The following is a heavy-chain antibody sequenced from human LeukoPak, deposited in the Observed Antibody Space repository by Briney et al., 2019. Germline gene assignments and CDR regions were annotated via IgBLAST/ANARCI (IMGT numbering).Heavy chain of an antibody. V-gene: IGHV3-74*01. D-gene: IGHD3-10*01. CDR2: INSDGSST. CDR1: GFTFSSYS. J-gene: IGHJ4*02. Sequence: PGGSLRLSCAASGFTFSSYSMNWVRQAPGKGLVWVSRINSDGSSTSYADSVKGRFTISRDNAKNTLYLQMNSLRAEDTAVYYCARVNYYGSGSYIDYWGQGTLVTVSS. CDR3: ARVNYYGSGSYIDY.